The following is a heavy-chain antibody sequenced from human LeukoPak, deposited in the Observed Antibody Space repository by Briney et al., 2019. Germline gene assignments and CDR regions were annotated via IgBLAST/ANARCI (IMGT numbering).Heavy chain of an antibody. V-gene: IGHV3-7*01. Sequence: PGGSLRLSCAASGFTFSSYWMSWVRQAPGKGLEWVANIKQDGSEKYYVDSVKGRFTISRDSAKNSLYLQMNSLRAEDTAVYYCSSGNYADWFDPWGQGTLVTVSS. CDR1: GFTFSSYW. CDR2: IKQDGSEK. D-gene: IGHD1-7*01. CDR3: SSGNYADWFDP. J-gene: IGHJ5*02.